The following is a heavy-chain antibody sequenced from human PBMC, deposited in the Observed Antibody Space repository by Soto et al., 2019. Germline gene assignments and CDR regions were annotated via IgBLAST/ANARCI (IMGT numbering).Heavy chain of an antibody. V-gene: IGHV3-30*18. D-gene: IGHD6-13*01. CDR3: AKEIAVAGDPFYYFGLDV. Sequence: QVQLVESGGGVVQPGRSLRLSCAASGFTFRTSGMHWVRQAPGKGLEWVGFISYEGSSKYYADSVKGRFTIARDNSKNTLYLQMSSLRGEGTAVYYCAKEIAVAGDPFYYFGLDVWGQGNTVTVSS. J-gene: IGHJ6*02. CDR1: GFTFRTSG. CDR2: ISYEGSSK.